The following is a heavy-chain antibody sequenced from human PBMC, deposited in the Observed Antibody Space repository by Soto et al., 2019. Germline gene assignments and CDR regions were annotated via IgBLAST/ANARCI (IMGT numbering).Heavy chain of an antibody. Sequence: QLQLQESGSGLVKPSQTLSLTCAVSGGSISSSVYSWSWIRQPLGKGLEWVGYIYHSGNTYYNPSRKSRVNMAADRSKNQFSLKLSSVTAADPAVYFCARVHGDYGRYFDYWGQGTLVTVSS. CDR2: IYHSGNT. D-gene: IGHD4-17*01. V-gene: IGHV4-30-2*01. J-gene: IGHJ4*02. CDR3: ARVHGDYGRYFDY. CDR1: GGSISSSVYS.